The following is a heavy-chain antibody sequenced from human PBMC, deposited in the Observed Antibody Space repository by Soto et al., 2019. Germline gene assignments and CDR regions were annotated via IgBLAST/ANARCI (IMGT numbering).Heavy chain of an antibody. Sequence: QVQLVESGGGVVQPGRSLRLSCAASGFTFSSYGMHWVRQAPGKGLEWVAVISYDGSNKYYADSVKGRFTISRDNSKNTLYLQMNSLRAEDTAVYHCAKEVGVDYDILTGVDYWGQGTLVTVSS. D-gene: IGHD3-9*01. CDR2: ISYDGSNK. J-gene: IGHJ4*02. CDR3: AKEVGVDYDILTGVDY. CDR1: GFTFSSYG. V-gene: IGHV3-30*18.